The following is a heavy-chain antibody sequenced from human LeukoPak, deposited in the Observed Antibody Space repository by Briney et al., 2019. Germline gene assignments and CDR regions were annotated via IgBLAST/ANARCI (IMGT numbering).Heavy chain of an antibody. CDR3: AKDGSGSSYRYYYYYMDV. Sequence: GGSLRLSCAASGFTFDDYAMHWVRQAPGKGLEWVSLISWDDGSTYYADSVKGRFTISRDNSKNSLYLQMNSLRAEDTALYYCAKDGSGSSYRYYYYYMDVWGKGTTVTVSS. D-gene: IGHD3-10*01. J-gene: IGHJ6*03. CDR1: GFTFDDYA. CDR2: ISWDDGST. V-gene: IGHV3-43D*03.